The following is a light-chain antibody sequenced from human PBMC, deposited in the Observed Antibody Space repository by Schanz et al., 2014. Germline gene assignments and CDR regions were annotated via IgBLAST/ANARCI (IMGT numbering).Light chain of an antibody. CDR3: QHYNTYVFT. CDR2: EAS. CDR1: QIINRR. Sequence: DIQMTQSPSTLSASVGDRVTITCRASQIINRRLAWYQQKAGKAPKLLIFEASTLEKGVPSRFSGSGSGTEFTLTISSLQPDDFATYYCQHYNTYVFTFGPGTKVDIK. J-gene: IGKJ3*01. V-gene: IGKV1-5*01.